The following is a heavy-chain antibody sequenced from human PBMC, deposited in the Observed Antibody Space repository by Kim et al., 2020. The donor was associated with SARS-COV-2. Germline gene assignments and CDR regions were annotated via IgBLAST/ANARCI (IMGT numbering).Heavy chain of an antibody. Sequence: SETLSLTCTVSGGSISSYYWSWIRQPAGKGLEWIGRIYTSGSTNYNPSLKSRVTMSVDTSKNQFSLKLSSVTAADTAVYYCAREGGLTVTIFGVPRDVGMDVWGQGTTVTVSS. CDR2: IYTSGST. CDR1: GGSISSYY. CDR3: AREGGLTVTIFGVPRDVGMDV. D-gene: IGHD3-3*01. J-gene: IGHJ6*02. V-gene: IGHV4-4*07.